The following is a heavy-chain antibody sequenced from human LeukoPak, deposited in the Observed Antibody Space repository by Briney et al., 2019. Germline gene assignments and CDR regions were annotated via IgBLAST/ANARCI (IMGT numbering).Heavy chain of an antibody. Sequence: SETLSLTCTVSGGSISSYYWSWIRQPAGKGLEWIGRIYTSGSTNYNPSLKSRVTISVDTSKNQFSLKLSSVTAADTAVYYCARHPPLYYYDSSGPSYYFDYWGQGTLVTVSS. CDR3: ARHPPLYYYDSSGPSYYFDY. D-gene: IGHD3-22*01. V-gene: IGHV4-4*07. CDR1: GGSISSYY. CDR2: IYTSGST. J-gene: IGHJ4*02.